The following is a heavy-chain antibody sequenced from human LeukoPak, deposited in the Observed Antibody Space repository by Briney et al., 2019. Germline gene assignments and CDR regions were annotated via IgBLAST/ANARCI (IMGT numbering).Heavy chain of an antibody. J-gene: IGHJ4*02. V-gene: IGHV1-69*01. Sequence: SVKVSCKASGGTFSSYAISWVRQAPGQGLEWMGGIIPIFGTANCAQKFQGRVTITADESTSTAYMELSSLRSEDTAVYYCASYQQWLVKGTFDYWGQGTLVTVSS. CDR3: ASYQQWLVKGTFDY. CDR1: GGTFSSYA. CDR2: IIPIFGTA. D-gene: IGHD6-19*01.